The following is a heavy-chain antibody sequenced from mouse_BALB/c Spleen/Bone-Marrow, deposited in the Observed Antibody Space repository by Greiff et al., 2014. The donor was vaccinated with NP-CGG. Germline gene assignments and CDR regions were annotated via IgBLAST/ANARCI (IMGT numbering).Heavy chain of an antibody. D-gene: IGHD2-1*01. V-gene: IGHV1-69*02. CDR2: IHPSDSYT. CDR1: GYTFTTYW. Sequence: QVQLQQSGAELVRPGASVKLSCKASGYTFTTYWIHWVKQRPGQGLEWIGNIHPSDSYTNYNQKFKDKATLTVDKSSSTAYMQLSSPTSEDSAVYYCTRWDGNYLYWYFDVWGAGTTVTVSS. J-gene: IGHJ1*01. CDR3: TRWDGNYLYWYFDV.